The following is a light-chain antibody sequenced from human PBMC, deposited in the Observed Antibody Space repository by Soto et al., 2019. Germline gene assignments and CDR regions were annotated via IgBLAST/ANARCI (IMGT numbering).Light chain of an antibody. CDR1: QSVSSSY. Sequence: EIVLTQSPGTLSLSPGERATLSCRASQSVSSSYLAWYQQKPGQAPRLLIYGASIRTTGIPDRFRCSGSGTDLTLTISRLEPEDFAVYYCQQYGRSPLHLTFGGGTKVEIK. J-gene: IGKJ4*01. V-gene: IGKV3-20*01. CDR2: GAS. CDR3: QQYGRSPLHLT.